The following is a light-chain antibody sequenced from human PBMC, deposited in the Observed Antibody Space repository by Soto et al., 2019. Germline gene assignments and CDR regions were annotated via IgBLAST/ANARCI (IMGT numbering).Light chain of an antibody. CDR3: AAWDDSLNGQV. Sequence: QSALTQPAPVSGSPGQSVTISCTGTTSDVGGYISVSWYQQHPGKAPKLMIYEVSNRPSGVSNRFSGSKSGDTASLTISGLQSEDEADYYCAAWDDSLNGQVFGGGTKLTVL. CDR2: EVS. V-gene: IGLV2-14*01. CDR1: TSDVGGYIS. J-gene: IGLJ3*02.